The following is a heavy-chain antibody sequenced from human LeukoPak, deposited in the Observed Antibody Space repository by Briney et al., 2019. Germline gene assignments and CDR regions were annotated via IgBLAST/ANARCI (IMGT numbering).Heavy chain of an antibody. CDR1: GFTFSSYA. D-gene: IGHD3-22*01. Sequence: GGSLRLSCAASGFTFSSYAMSWVRQAPGKGLEWDSASGGSGGSTYYADSVKGRFTISRDNSKNTLYLKMNSLRAEDTAVYYCAKYRITMIVVGGAFDIWGQGTMVTVSS. V-gene: IGHV3-23*01. J-gene: IGHJ3*02. CDR2: SGGSGGST. CDR3: AKYRITMIVVGGAFDI.